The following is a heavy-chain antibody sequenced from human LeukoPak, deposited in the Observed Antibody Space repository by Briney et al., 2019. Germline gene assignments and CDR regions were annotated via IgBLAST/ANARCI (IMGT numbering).Heavy chain of an antibody. D-gene: IGHD5-18*01. CDR3: ARQRYSYDSVDY. CDR1: GYSFTTYW. J-gene: IGHJ4*02. CDR2: IYPGDSDT. Sequence: GESLEISCKGSGYSFTTYWIGWVRQMPGKGLEWMGIIYPGDSDTKYSPSFQGQVTISADKSISTAYLQWSSLKASDTAMYYCARQRYSYDSVDYWGQGTLVTVSS. V-gene: IGHV5-51*01.